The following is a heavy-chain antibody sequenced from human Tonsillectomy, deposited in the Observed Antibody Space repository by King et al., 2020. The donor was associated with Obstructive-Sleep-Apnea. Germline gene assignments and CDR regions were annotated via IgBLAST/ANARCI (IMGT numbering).Heavy chain of an antibody. J-gene: IGHJ3*01. D-gene: IGHD3-10*01. CDR2: FYSSSTT. CDR1: GFIVSATY. CDR3: ARSYGSGSLTALDAFDV. V-gene: IGHV3-66*01. Sequence: DVQLVESGGGLVQPGGSLRLSCAASGFIVSATYMNWVRQAPGKGLEWVSVFYSSSTTYYVDSVKGRFTISRDNSKYTLYLQMNSLRVEDTAVYYCARSYGSGSLTALDAFDVWGQGTMVTVSS.